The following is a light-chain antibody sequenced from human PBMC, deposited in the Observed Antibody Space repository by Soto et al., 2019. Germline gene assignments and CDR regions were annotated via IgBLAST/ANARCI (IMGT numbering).Light chain of an antibody. J-gene: IGLJ3*02. CDR3: AAWDDSLSGRV. Sequence: QSVLTQPPSASGTPGQRVTISCSGSSSNIGSNYVYWYQQLPGTAPKLLIYRNNHRPSGVPDRFSGSKSGTSASLAISGLRSDDEADYYCAAWDDSLSGRVFGGGTKLTVL. CDR1: SSNIGSNY. V-gene: IGLV1-47*01. CDR2: RNN.